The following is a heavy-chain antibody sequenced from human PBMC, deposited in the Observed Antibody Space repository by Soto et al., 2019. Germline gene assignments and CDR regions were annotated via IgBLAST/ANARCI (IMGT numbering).Heavy chain of an antibody. CDR1: GYTFTSYD. D-gene: IGHD2-15*01. CDR3: ARGPGGYCSGGSCYVGLTD. J-gene: IGHJ4*02. Sequence: QVQLVQSGAEVKKPGASVKVSCKASGYTFTSYDINWMRQATGQGLEWMGWMNPNSGNTGYAQKFQGRVTMTRNTSISTAYMELSSLRSEDTAVYYCARGPGGYCSGGSCYVGLTDWGQGTLVTVSS. V-gene: IGHV1-8*01. CDR2: MNPNSGNT.